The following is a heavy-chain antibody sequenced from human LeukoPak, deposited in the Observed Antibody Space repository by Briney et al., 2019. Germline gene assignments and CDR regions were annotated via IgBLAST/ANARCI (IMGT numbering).Heavy chain of an antibody. Sequence: GGSLRLSCTASGFTFSGYSMNWIRQAPGKGLDWVALIGARDGRTYYADPVKGRFTISRDNFKNTLYLQMNSLRAEDTAIYYCAKGLYDYALDVWGQGTAVTVSS. CDR1: GFTFSGYS. J-gene: IGHJ6*02. V-gene: IGHV3-23*01. CDR2: IGARDGRT. CDR3: AKGLYDYALDV.